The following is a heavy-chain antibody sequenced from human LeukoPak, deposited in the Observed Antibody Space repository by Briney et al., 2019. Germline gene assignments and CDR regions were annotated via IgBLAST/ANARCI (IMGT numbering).Heavy chain of an antibody. V-gene: IGHV3-11*05. CDR1: GFTFSDYY. CDR3: ARDVLIAADGVIRLDAFDI. J-gene: IGHJ3*02. Sequence: GGSLRLSCAASGFTFSDYYMIWIRQAPGKGLEWVSYISGSSSYTGYADSVKGRFTISRDNAKNSLFLQMNSLRAEDTAVYYCARDVLIAADGVIRLDAFDIWGQGTVVTVSS. CDR2: ISGSSSYT. D-gene: IGHD6-13*01.